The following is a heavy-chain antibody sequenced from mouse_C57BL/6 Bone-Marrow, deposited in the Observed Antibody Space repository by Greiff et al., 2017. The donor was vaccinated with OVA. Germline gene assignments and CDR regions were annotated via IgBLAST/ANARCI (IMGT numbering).Heavy chain of an antibody. D-gene: IGHD1-1*01. J-gene: IGHJ4*01. V-gene: IGHV2-3*01. Sequence: VMLVESGPGLVAPSQSLSITCTVSGFSLTGYGVSWVSQPPGKGLEWMGVIWGDGSKTYHSALISRLSISKANSKSQVFLNLNSLQTDDTATYYCVYGSSGYYYAMDYWGQGTSVTVSS. CDR3: VYGSSGYYYAMDY. CDR1: GFSLTGYG. CDR2: IWGDGSK.